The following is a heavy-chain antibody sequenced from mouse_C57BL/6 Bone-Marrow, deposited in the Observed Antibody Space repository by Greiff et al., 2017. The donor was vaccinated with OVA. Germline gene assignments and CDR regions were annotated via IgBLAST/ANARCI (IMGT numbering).Heavy chain of an antibody. Sequence: QVQLKQPGAELVMPGASVKLSCKASGYTFTSYWMHWVKQRPGQGLEWIGEIDPSDSYTNYNQKFKGKSTLTVDKSSSTAYMQLSSLTSEDSAVYYCARGGGLQYYFDYWGQGTTLTVSS. J-gene: IGHJ2*01. CDR3: ARGGGLQYYFDY. CDR2: IDPSDSYT. CDR1: GYTFTSYW. D-gene: IGHD2-2*01. V-gene: IGHV1-69*01.